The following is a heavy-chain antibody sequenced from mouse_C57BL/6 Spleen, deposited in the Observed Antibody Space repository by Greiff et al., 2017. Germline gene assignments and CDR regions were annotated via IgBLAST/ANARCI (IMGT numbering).Heavy chain of an antibody. Sequence: QVQLQQSDAELVKPGASVKLSCKASGYTFTSYWMHWVKQRPGQGLEWIGMIHPNSGSTNYNEKFKSKATLTVDKSSSTAYMQLSSLTSEDSAVYYCAPLFYGNYVDFDYWGQGTTLTVSS. CDR3: APLFYGNYVDFDY. V-gene: IGHV1-64*01. CDR1: GYTFTSYW. CDR2: IHPNSGST. D-gene: IGHD2-1*01. J-gene: IGHJ2*01.